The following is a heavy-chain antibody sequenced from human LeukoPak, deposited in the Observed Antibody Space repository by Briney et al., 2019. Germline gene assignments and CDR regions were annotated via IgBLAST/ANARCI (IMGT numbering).Heavy chain of an antibody. D-gene: IGHD6-13*01. J-gene: IGHJ5*02. CDR3: ARDRTGHSSSWLSQRWFDP. CDR2: IYTSGST. V-gene: IGHV4-61*02. Sequence: SQTLSLTCTVSGGSISSGSYYWSWIRQPAGKGLEWIGRIYTSGSTNYNPSLKSRVTISVDTSKNQFSLKLSSVTAADTAVYYCARDRTGHSSSWLSQRWFDPWGQGTLVTVSS. CDR1: GGSISSGSYY.